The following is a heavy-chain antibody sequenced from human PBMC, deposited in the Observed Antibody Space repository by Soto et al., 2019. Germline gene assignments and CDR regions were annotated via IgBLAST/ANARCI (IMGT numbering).Heavy chain of an antibody. Sequence: QVQLQESGPGLVKPSKTLSLTCTVSGDSLTNYYCSWFRQPPGKGLEWIGYIMYSGYSAYNLSLKRRVTMSMDTSKTQFSLMLESVTATDTAVYYCARHGFGPLHGLVDVWGQGTTVIVSS. D-gene: IGHD3-10*01. CDR1: GDSLTNYY. CDR2: IMYSGYS. CDR3: ARHGFGPLHGLVDV. J-gene: IGHJ6*02. V-gene: IGHV4-59*08.